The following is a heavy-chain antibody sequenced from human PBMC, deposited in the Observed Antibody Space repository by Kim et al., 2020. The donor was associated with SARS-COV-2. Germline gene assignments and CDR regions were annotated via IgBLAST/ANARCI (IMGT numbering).Heavy chain of an antibody. V-gene: IGHV3-73*01. J-gene: IGHJ6*02. CDR3: TRGSVYYNAMDV. CDR1: GFSFSGSA. D-gene: IGHD3-10*01. Sequence: GGSLRLSCAASGFSFSGSAMHWVRQAAGGLEWVGRIRSKANNYATAYAASVKGRFTISRDDSNNTAYLQMNSLKTKDMAVYYCTRGSVYYNAMDVWGQGTTVTVSS. CDR2: IRSKANNYAT.